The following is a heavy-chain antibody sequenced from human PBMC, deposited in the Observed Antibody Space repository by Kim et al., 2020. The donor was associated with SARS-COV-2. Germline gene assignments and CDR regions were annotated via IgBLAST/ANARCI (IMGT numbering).Heavy chain of an antibody. V-gene: IGHV4-34*01. J-gene: IGHJ4*02. Sequence: LKRRVTISVDTSKNQFSLKLSSVTAADTAVYYCARGPLVGATSFPPFDYWGQGTLVTVSS. D-gene: IGHD1-26*01. CDR3: ARGPLVGATSFPPFDY.